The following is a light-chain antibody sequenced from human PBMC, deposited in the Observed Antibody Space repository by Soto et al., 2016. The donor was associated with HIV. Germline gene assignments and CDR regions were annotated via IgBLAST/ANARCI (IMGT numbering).Light chain of an antibody. CDR3: QVWDSSSGHQEWV. V-gene: IGLV3-21*03. CDR2: DDS. Sequence: SYELTQPPSVSVAPGKTAMITCEGNNIDSKSVHWYQQRPGQAPVLVVYDDSDRPSGIPERFSGSNSGNTATLTISRVEAGDEADYYCQVWDSSSGHQEWVFGGGTKLTV. J-gene: IGLJ3*02. CDR1: NIDSKS.